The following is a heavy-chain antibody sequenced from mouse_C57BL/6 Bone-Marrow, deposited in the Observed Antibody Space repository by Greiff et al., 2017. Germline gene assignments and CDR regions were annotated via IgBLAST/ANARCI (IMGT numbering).Heavy chain of an antibody. V-gene: IGHV1-59*01. CDR3: ARGYYSNPFAY. CDR1: GYTFTSYW. D-gene: IGHD2-5*01. CDR2: IDPSDSYT. J-gene: IGHJ3*01. Sequence: VPLQQSGAELVRPGTSVKLSCKASGYTFTSYWMHWVKQRPGQGLEWIGVIDPSDSYTNYNQKFKGKATLTVDTSSSTAYMQLSSLTSEDSAVYYCARGYYSNPFAYWGQGTLVTVSA.